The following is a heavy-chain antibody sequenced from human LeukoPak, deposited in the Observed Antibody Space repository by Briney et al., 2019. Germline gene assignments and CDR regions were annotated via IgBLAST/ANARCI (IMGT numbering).Heavy chain of an antibody. Sequence: GRSLRLSCAGSGFTFSDYALHWVRQAPGKGLEWISSISGRGGSTYYADSVKGRFTISRDNSKNTLFLQMNSLRVEDTAKYYCNTGFTYWGQGTQVTVSS. V-gene: IGHV3-23*01. CDR1: GFTFSDYA. CDR3: NTGFTY. J-gene: IGHJ4*02. CDR2: ISGRGGST. D-gene: IGHD3-10*01.